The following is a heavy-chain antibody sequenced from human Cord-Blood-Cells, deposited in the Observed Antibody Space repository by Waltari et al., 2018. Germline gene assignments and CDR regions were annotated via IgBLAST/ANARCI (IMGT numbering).Heavy chain of an antibody. CDR2: ISYDGSNK. Sequence: QVQLVESGGGVVQPGRSLRLSCAASGFTFSSYAMHWVRQAPGKGLEWVAVISYDGSNKYDADSGKERFTISRDNSKNTLYLQMNSLRAEDTAVYYCARDLLLWFRELLFLFDYWGQGTLVTVSS. CDR3: ARDLLLWFRELLFLFDY. D-gene: IGHD3-10*01. V-gene: IGHV3-30-3*01. CDR1: GFTFSSYA. J-gene: IGHJ4*02.